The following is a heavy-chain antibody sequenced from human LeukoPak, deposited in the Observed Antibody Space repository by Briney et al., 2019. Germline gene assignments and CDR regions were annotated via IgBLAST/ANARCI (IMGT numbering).Heavy chain of an antibody. CDR1: GGYISTYY. Sequence: PSETLSLTCTVSGGYISTYYWSWIRQPPGKGLEWIGYIYYSGSTNYNPSLKSRVTISVDTSKNQFSLKLSSVTAADTAVYYCARRMDDAFDIWGQGTMVTVSS. CDR2: IYYSGST. J-gene: IGHJ3*02. V-gene: IGHV4-59*01. CDR3: ARRMDDAFDI. D-gene: IGHD2-8*01.